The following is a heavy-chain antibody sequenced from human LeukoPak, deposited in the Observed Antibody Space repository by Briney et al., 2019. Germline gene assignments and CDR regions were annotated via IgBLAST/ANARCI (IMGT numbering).Heavy chain of an antibody. J-gene: IGHJ6*03. CDR1: GGSISSSSYY. Sequence: SETLSLTCTVSGGSISSSSYYWGWIRQPPGKGLEWIGSIYYSGSTNYNPSLKSRVTMSVDTSKNQFSLKLSSVTAADAAVYYCARDYGYYGSGSLTKYYYYYYMDVWGKGTTVTISS. V-gene: IGHV4-39*07. D-gene: IGHD3-10*01. CDR2: IYYSGST. CDR3: ARDYGYYGSGSLTKYYYYYYMDV.